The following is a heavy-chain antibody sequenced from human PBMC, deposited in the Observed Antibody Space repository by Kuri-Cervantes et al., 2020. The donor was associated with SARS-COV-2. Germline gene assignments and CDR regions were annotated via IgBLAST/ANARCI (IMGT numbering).Heavy chain of an antibody. J-gene: IGHJ4*02. Sequence: ETLSLTCAASGFTFSGSAMHWVRQASGKGLEWVGRIRSKANNYATAYAASVKDRFTISRDDSKNTAYLQMNSLKTEDTAVYYCTRHPTYFDYWGQGTLVTVSS. CDR2: IRSKANNYAT. CDR3: TRHPTYFDY. V-gene: IGHV3-73*01. CDR1: GFTFSGSA.